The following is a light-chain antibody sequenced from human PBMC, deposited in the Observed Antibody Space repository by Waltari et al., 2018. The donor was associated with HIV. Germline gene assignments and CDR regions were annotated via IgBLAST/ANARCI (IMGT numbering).Light chain of an antibody. CDR3: GTWDSSLSAGV. Sequence: QSVLTQPPSVSAAPGQKVTIPCSGSSSNIGNNYVSWYQQLPGTAPKLLIYDKNNRPAGTPDRFSGSKSGTSATLGITGLQTGDEADYYCGTWDSSLSAGVFGGGTKLTVL. V-gene: IGLV1-51*01. CDR2: DKN. J-gene: IGLJ3*02. CDR1: SSNIGNNY.